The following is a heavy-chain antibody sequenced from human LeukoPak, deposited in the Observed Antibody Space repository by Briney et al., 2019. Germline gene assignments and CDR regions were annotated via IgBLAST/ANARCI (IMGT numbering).Heavy chain of an antibody. J-gene: IGHJ4*02. CDR1: GFTVSSNY. V-gene: IGHV3-66*01. CDR3: ARGWVGSDRPYFDY. D-gene: IGHD1-26*01. Sequence: GGSLRLSWAAAGFTVSSNYMSWVRQAPGKGLEWVSVIYSGGSTYYADYVKGRFTISRDNSKNTLYLQMNSVRAEGTPVYYCARGWVGSDRPYFDYWGQGTLVTVCS. CDR2: IYSGGST.